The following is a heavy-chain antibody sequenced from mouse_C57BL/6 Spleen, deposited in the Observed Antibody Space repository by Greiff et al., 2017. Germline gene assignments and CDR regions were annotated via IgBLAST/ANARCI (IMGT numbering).Heavy chain of an antibody. CDR2: ISSGSSTI. D-gene: IGHD4-1*01. J-gene: IGHJ2*01. CDR3: AQTGRGYFDY. CDR1: GFTFSDYG. V-gene: IGHV5-17*01. Sequence: EVKLMESGGGLVKPGGSLKLSCAASGFTFSDYGMHWVRQAPEKGLEWVAYISSGSSTIYYADTVKGRFTISRDNAKNTLFLQMTSLRSEDTAMYYCAQTGRGYFDYWGQGTTLTVSS.